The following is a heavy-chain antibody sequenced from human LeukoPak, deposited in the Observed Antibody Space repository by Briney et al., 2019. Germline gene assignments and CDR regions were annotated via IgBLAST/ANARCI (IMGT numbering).Heavy chain of an antibody. J-gene: IGHJ5*02. CDR1: GGSISSSSYY. CDR2: IYYSGST. D-gene: IGHD2-2*01. CDR3: ARARGWDCFSSPCSGLFDP. V-gene: IGHV4-39*01. Sequence: PSETLSLTCTVSGGSISSSSYYWGWIRQPPGKGLEWIGSIYYSGSTYYNPSLKSRVTISVDTSKNQFSLKLSSVTAADTAVYYCARARGWDCFSSPCSGLFDPWGQGTLVTVSS.